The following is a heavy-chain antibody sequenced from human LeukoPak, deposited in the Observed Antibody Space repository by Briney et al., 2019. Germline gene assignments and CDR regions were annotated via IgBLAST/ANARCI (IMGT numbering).Heavy chain of an antibody. CDR3: AKDGYCSSTSCPTGYFFHY. CDR2: ISGSGGST. Sequence: GGSLRLSCAASGFTFSSYAMSWVRQAPGKGLEWVSAISGSGGSTYYADSVKGRFTISRDNSKNTLYLQMNSLRAEDTAVYYCAKDGYCSSTSCPTGYFFHYWGQGTLVTVSS. V-gene: IGHV3-23*01. J-gene: IGHJ4*02. D-gene: IGHD2-2*01. CDR1: GFTFSSYA.